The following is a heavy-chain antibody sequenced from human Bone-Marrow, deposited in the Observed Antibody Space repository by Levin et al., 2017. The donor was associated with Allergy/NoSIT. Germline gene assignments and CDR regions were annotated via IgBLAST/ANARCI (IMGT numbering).Heavy chain of an antibody. D-gene: IGHD2-15*01. CDR2: IYYSGST. Sequence: SETLSLTCTVSGGSIISDGYYWSWIRQHPGKGLEWIGYIYYSGSTYYNPSLKSRVTISVDTSKNQFSLRLSSVTAADTAVYFCASAEQWSYYFGYWGQGSLVTVSS. CDR3: ASAEQWSYYFGY. CDR1: GGSIISDGYY. J-gene: IGHJ4*02. V-gene: IGHV4-31*03.